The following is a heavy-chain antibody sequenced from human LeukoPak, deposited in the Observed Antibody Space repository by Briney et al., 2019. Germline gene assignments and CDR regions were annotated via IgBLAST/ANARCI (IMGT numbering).Heavy chain of an antibody. CDR1: GFTFSDYY. D-gene: IGHD4-17*01. Sequence: GGSLRLSCAASGFTFSDYYMSWIRQAPGKGLEWVSYISSSGSTIYYADSVKGRFTISRDNSKNTLYLQMNNLRGEDTAVYYCAKDRMVTTGLGALDIWGPGTMVTVSS. CDR3: AKDRMVTTGLGALDI. J-gene: IGHJ3*02. CDR2: ISSSGSTI. V-gene: IGHV3-11*01.